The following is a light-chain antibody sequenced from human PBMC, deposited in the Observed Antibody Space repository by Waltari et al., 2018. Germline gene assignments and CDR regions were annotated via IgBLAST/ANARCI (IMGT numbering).Light chain of an antibody. CDR3: SSYTSSNTLV. J-gene: IGLJ2*01. V-gene: IGLV2-14*01. CDR1: SSDVGGYNY. Sequence: QSALTQPASVSGSPGQSITISCTGTSSDVGGYNYVPWYQRHPGKAPKIRSYEVNNRPSGVSNRVSGSKSGNTASLTISGLQAEDEADYYCSSYTSSNTLVFGGGTKLTVL. CDR2: EVN.